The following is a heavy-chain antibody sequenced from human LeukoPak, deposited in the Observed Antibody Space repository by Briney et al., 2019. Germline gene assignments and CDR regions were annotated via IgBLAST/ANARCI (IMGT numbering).Heavy chain of an antibody. V-gene: IGHV4-34*12. J-gene: IGHJ1*01. D-gene: IGHD6-19*01. CDR1: GVSFSGYY. CDR3: VIGEVAGEYFQH. Sequence: PSETLSLTCSVYGVSFSGYYYCWIRQPPGKGLEWIGEIIHSGSTSYDPSFESRITISLDTSKNQVSLKLRSVTAADTAVYYCVIGEVAGEYFQHWGQGTLVTVSS. CDR2: IIHSGST.